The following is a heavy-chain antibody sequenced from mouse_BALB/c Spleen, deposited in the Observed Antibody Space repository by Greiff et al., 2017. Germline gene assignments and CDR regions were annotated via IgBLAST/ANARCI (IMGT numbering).Heavy chain of an antibody. Sequence: QVQLKQSGPELVKPGASVKISCKASGYTFTDYYINWVKQKPGQGLEWIGWIYPGSGNTKYNEKFKGKATLTVDTSSSTAYMQLSSLTSEDTAVYFCARQATMITTWYFDVWGAGTTVTVSS. CDR2: IYPGSGNT. V-gene: IGHV1-84*02. CDR3: ARQATMITTWYFDV. J-gene: IGHJ1*01. D-gene: IGHD2-4*01. CDR1: GYTFTDYY.